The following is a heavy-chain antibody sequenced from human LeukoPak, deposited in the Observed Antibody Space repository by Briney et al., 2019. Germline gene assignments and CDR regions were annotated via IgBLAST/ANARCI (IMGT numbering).Heavy chain of an antibody. CDR2: IYTSGST. D-gene: IGHD3-3*01. CDR1: GGSISSYY. CDR3: ARGRRYYDFWSGYNPAYYFDY. J-gene: IGHJ4*02. V-gene: IGHV4-4*07. Sequence: SETLSLTCTVSGGSISSYYWSWIRQPAGKGLEWIGRIYTSGSTNYNPSLKSRVTMSVDTSKNQFSLKLSSVTAADTAVYYCARGRRYYDFWSGYNPAYYFDYWGQGTLVTVSS.